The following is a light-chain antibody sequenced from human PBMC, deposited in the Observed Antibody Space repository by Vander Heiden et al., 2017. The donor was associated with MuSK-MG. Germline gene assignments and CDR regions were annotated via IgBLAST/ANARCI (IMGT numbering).Light chain of an antibody. Sequence: EIMMTQSPATLSASPGERATLSCRASQSVSTNLAWYQQKPGQAPRLLIYGASTRAKGIKARFSGSGDGTDVTLTISSRQSEDFEVYYCQQANDRHPMYTFGQGTKMDIK. V-gene: IGKV3D-15*01. CDR1: QSVSTN. CDR3: QQANDRHPMYT. J-gene: IGKJ2*01. CDR2: GAS.